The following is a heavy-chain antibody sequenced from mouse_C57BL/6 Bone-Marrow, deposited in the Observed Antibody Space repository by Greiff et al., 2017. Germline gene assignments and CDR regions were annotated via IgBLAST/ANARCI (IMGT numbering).Heavy chain of an antibody. Sequence: QVQLQQPGAELVKPGASVKLSCKASGYTFTSYWMQWVKQRPGQGLEWIGEIDPSDSYTNYNQKFKGKATLTVDTSSSTAYMQLSSLTSEDSAVYYCAREGTGNYWGQGTTLTVSS. CDR3: AREGTGNY. CDR2: IDPSDSYT. J-gene: IGHJ2*01. V-gene: IGHV1-50*01. CDR1: GYTFTSYW. D-gene: IGHD4-1*01.